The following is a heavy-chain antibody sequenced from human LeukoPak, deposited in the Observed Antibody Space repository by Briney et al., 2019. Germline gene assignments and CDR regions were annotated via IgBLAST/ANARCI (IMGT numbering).Heavy chain of an antibody. Sequence: GGSLRLSCAASGFTFSSYAMSWVRQAPGKGLEWVSAISGSGGSTYYADSVKGRFTISRDNSKNTLYLQMNSLRAEDTAVYYCAKDHDYGDYGGGPFYFDYWGQGTLVTVSS. CDR1: GFTFSSYA. J-gene: IGHJ4*02. D-gene: IGHD4-17*01. CDR2: ISGSGGST. V-gene: IGHV3-23*01. CDR3: AKDHDYGDYGGGPFYFDY.